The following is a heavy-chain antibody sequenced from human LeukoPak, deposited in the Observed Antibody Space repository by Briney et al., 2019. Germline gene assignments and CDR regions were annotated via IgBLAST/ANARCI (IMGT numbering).Heavy chain of an antibody. CDR2: IKQDGSEK. J-gene: IGHJ3*02. Sequence: GGSLRLSCAASGFTFSSYWMSWVRQAPGKGLEWVANIKQDGSEKYYVDSVKGRFTISRDNAKNSLYLQMNSLRAEDTAVYYCARAWVYDSSGWDPPSSDAFDIWGQGTMVTVSS. CDR3: ARAWVYDSSGWDPPSSDAFDI. CDR1: GFTFSSYW. V-gene: IGHV3-7*01. D-gene: IGHD3-22*01.